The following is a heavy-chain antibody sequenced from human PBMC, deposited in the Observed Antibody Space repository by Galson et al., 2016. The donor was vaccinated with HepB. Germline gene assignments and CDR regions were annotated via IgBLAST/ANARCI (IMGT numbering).Heavy chain of an antibody. D-gene: IGHD1-1*01. CDR2: IWHDGNNK. CDR3: AKAVNWNDDYYFDY. J-gene: IGHJ4*02. Sequence: SLRLSCAASGFTFSSYGTHWLRQAPGKGLEWVAVIWHDGNNKYYADSVKGRFTISRDDSKNTLYLQMNSLRVEDTAVYYCAKAVNWNDDYYFDYWGQGTLVTVSS. V-gene: IGHV3-33*06. CDR1: GFTFSSYG.